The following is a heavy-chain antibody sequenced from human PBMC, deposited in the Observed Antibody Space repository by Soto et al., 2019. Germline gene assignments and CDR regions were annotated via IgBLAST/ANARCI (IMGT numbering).Heavy chain of an antibody. Sequence: GGSLRLSCAASGLIFSNYGMHWVRQAPGKGLEWVANIKQDGSEKYYVDSVKGRFTISRDNAENSLYLQMNSLRAEDTAVYYCATSGGGWLQPPVWGEGTLVTVSS. CDR1: GLIFSNYG. CDR3: ATSGGGWLQPPV. V-gene: IGHV3-7*03. J-gene: IGHJ4*02. CDR2: IKQDGSEK. D-gene: IGHD5-12*01.